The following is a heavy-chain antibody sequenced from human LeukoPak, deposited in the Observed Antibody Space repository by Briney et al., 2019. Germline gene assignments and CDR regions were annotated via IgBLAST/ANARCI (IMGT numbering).Heavy chain of an antibody. CDR1: GYSFINYW. CDR3: ARLAAGDRGYYLES. V-gene: IGHV5-10-1*01. Sequence: GESLKISCQVSGYSFINYWISWVRQMPGKGLEWMGRIDPSDSYNKYSPSFQGHVTISADKSISTAYLQWSSLKASDTAMYYCARLAAGDRGYYLESWGQGTLVTVSS. J-gene: IGHJ4*02. CDR2: IDPSDSYN. D-gene: IGHD7-27*01.